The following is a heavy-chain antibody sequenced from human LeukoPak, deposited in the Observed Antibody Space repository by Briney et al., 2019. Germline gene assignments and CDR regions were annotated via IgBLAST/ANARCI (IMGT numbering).Heavy chain of an antibody. CDR3: ARDQEAFDY. CDR2: IYPRDGST. Sequence: ASVTVSCRASGYSFTSNYIHWVRQAPGQGLEWMGMIYPRDGSTSYAQKFQGRVTVTRDTSTSTVHMELSGLRSEDTAVYYCARDQEAFDYWGQGTLVTVSS. J-gene: IGHJ4*02. CDR1: GYSFTSNY. V-gene: IGHV1-46*01.